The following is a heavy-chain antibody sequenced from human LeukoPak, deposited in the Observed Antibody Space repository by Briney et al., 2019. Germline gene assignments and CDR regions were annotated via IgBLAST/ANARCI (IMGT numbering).Heavy chain of an antibody. D-gene: IGHD4-17*01. Sequence: PGGSQRLSCAASGFTFSSYSMNWVRQAPGKGLEWVSYISSRSSSIYYADSVKGRFTLSRDNAKNSLYLQMNSLRDEDTAVYYCARGDYGDRGLDYWGQGTLVTVSS. J-gene: IGHJ4*02. CDR3: ARGDYGDRGLDY. CDR2: ISSRSSSI. CDR1: GFTFSSYS. V-gene: IGHV3-48*02.